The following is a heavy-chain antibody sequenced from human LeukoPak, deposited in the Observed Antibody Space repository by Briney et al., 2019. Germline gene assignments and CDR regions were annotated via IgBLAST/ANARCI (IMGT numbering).Heavy chain of an antibody. V-gene: IGHV3-9*01. J-gene: IGHJ4*02. CDR2: ISWNSGSI. Sequence: GGSLRLSCAASGFTFDDYAMHWVRQAPGKGLEWVSGISWNSGSIGYADSVKGRLTISRDNAKNSLYLQMNSLRAEDTAVYYCARESISGHRDFDYWGQGALVTVSS. D-gene: IGHD5-12*01. CDR1: GFTFDDYA. CDR3: ARESISGHRDFDY.